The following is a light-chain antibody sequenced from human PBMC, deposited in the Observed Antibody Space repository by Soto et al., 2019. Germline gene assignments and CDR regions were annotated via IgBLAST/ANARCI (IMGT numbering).Light chain of an antibody. Sequence: EIVLTQSSGTLSLSPGERATLSCRASQSVSSYLAWYQQKPGQAPRLLIYGASSRATGIPDRFSGSGSGTDFTLTISRLEPEDFAVYYCQQNANSLFTFGPGTKVDIK. J-gene: IGKJ3*01. V-gene: IGKV3-20*01. CDR1: QSVSSY. CDR2: GAS. CDR3: QQNANSLFT.